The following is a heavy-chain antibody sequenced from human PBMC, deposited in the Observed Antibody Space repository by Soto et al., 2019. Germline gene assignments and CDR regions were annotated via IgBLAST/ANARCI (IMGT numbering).Heavy chain of an antibody. V-gene: IGHV4-31*03. J-gene: IGHJ4*02. Sequence: SETLSLTCTVSGCSISSGGYYWSWNRQHPGKGLEWIGYIYYSGSTYYNPSLKSRVTISVDTSKNQFSLKLSSVTAADTAVYYCASARGYGGNYYWGQGTLVTVSS. CDR3: ASARGYGGNYY. D-gene: IGHD2-21*02. CDR1: GCSISSGGYY. CDR2: IYYSGST.